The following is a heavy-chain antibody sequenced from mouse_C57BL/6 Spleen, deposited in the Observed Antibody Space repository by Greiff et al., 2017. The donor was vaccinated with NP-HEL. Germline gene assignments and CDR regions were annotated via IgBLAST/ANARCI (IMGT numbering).Heavy chain of an antibody. V-gene: IGHV5-17*01. Sequence: EVKLMESGGGLVKPGGSLKLSCAASGFTFSDYGMHWVRQAPEKGLEWVAYISSGSSTIYYADTVKGRFTISRDNAKNTLFLQMTSLRSEDTAMYYCASSFTTRRYYYAMDYWGQGTSVTVSS. CDR1: GFTFSDYG. J-gene: IGHJ4*01. CDR2: ISSGSSTI. CDR3: ASSFTTRRYYYAMDY. D-gene: IGHD2-12*01.